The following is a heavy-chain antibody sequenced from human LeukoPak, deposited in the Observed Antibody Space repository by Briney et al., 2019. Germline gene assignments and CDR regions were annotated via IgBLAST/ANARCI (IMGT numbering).Heavy chain of an antibody. J-gene: IGHJ4*02. CDR1: GFTFSSYA. CDR3: ARDSGYGDWTIDY. D-gene: IGHD4-17*01. Sequence: GTSLRLSCAASGFTFSSYAMHWVRQAPGKGLEWVAVISYDGSNKYYADSVKGRFTISRDNSKNTLYLQMNSLRAEDTAVYYCARDSGYGDWTIDYWGQGTLVTVSS. CDR2: ISYDGSNK. V-gene: IGHV3-30*04.